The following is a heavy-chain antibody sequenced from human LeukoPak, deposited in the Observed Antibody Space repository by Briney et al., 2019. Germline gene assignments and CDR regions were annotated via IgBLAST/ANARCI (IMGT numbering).Heavy chain of an antibody. CDR3: ARGEAVAAFVP. Sequence: PSETLSLTCTVSGGSISSSSYYWGWIRQPPGKGLEWIGSIYYSGSTYYNPSLKSRVTISVDTSKNQFSLKLSSVTAADTAVYYCARGEAVAAFVPWGQGTLVTVSS. CDR1: GGSISSSSYY. D-gene: IGHD6-19*01. V-gene: IGHV4-39*07. J-gene: IGHJ5*02. CDR2: IYYSGST.